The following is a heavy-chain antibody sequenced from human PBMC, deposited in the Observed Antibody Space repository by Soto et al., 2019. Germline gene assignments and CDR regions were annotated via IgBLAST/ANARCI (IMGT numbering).Heavy chain of an antibody. V-gene: IGHV3-74*01. CDR2: ISGDGSRA. Sequence: EALTLSSTASGSTVSMYYVHWVPQVPGKGPEWVSRISGDGSRADYADSVKGRFTISRDNAKNTLYLEMHVLRADDTAVYYCTRGPRPSSVGTGAFWGQGTPVTVSS. D-gene: IGHD3-10*01. CDR1: GSTVSMYY. CDR3: TRGPRPSSVGTGAF. J-gene: IGHJ4*02.